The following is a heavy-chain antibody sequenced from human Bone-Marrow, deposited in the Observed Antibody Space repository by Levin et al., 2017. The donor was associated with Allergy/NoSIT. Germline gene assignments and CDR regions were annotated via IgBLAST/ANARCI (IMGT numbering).Heavy chain of an antibody. CDR2: IYYSGST. J-gene: IGHJ5*02. Sequence: PSETLSLTCTVSGGSISSYYWSWIRQPPGKGLEWIGYIYYSGSTNYNPSLKSRVTISVDTSKNQFSLKLSSVTAADTAVYYCARGWPPPLYGSGANWFDPWGQGTLVTVSS. D-gene: IGHD3-10*01. V-gene: IGHV4-59*01. CDR1: GGSISSYY. CDR3: ARGWPPPLYGSGANWFDP.